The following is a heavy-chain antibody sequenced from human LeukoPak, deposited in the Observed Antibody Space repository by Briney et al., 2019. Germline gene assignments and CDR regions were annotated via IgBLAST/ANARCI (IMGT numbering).Heavy chain of an antibody. CDR2: IYTSGST. V-gene: IGHV4-4*07. Sequence: SETLSLTCTVSGGSISSYYWSWIRQPAGKGLEWIGRIYTSGSTNYNPSLKSRVTMSVDTSKNQFSLKLSSVTAADTAVYYCAREYLAAGTPYYYGMDVWGQGTTVTVSS. D-gene: IGHD6-13*01. CDR1: GGSISSYY. CDR3: AREYLAAGTPYYYGMDV. J-gene: IGHJ6*02.